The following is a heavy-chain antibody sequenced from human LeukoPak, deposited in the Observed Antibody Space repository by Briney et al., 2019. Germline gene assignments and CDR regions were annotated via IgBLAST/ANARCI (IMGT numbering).Heavy chain of an antibody. Sequence: GGSLRLSCAASGFTFSNYAMSWVRQAPGKGLEWVSAISTSGGSTYYADSVKGRFTISRDNSKNTLYLQMNSLRAEDTAVYYCARDYYYGSGSYYNDYYYGMDVWGQGTTVTVSS. CDR1: GFTFSNYA. D-gene: IGHD3-10*01. V-gene: IGHV3-23*01. J-gene: IGHJ6*02. CDR2: ISTSGGST. CDR3: ARDYYYGSGSYYNDYYYGMDV.